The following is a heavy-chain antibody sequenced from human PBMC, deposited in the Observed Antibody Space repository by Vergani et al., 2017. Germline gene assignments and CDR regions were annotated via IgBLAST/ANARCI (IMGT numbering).Heavy chain of an antibody. Sequence: QVQLVQSGAEVKKPGSSVKVSCKASGGTFSSSGFSWVRQAPGQGLEWMGWISAYNGNTNYAQKLQGRVTMTTETSTSTAYMELRSLRSDDTAVYYCARGYYDSSGYYGFDYWGQGTLVTVSS. CDR1: GGTFSSSG. CDR3: ARGYYDSSGYYGFDY. D-gene: IGHD3-22*01. J-gene: IGHJ4*02. CDR2: ISAYNGNT. V-gene: IGHV1-18*01.